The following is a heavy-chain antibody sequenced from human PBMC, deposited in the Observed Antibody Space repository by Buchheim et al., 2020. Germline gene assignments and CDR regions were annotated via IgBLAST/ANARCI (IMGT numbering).Heavy chain of an antibody. D-gene: IGHD5-24*01. Sequence: QVQLVESGGGVVQPGRSLRLSCAASGFTFSSYAMHWVRQAPGKGLEWVAVISYDGSNKYYADSVKGRFTISRDNSKNTLYLQMNSLRAEDTAVYYCARDEGDGYLKLGIEYFQHWGQGTL. CDR3: ARDEGDGYLKLGIEYFQH. CDR1: GFTFSSYA. CDR2: ISYDGSNK. V-gene: IGHV3-30*04. J-gene: IGHJ1*01.